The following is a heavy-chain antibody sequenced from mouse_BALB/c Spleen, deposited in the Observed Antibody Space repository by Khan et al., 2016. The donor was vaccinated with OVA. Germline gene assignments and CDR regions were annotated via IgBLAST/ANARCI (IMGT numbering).Heavy chain of an antibody. CDR1: GYTFTDYY. V-gene: IGHV1-77*01. J-gene: IGHJ3*01. Sequence: VQLQESGAELARPGASVKLSCKASGYTFTDYYINWVKQRTGQGLEWIGEISPGSGDTYYNERFKGKATLTADKSSSTAYMQLRSLTSEASSVYFCARRNYFGYTFAYWSQGTLVTVSA. D-gene: IGHD1-2*01. CDR2: ISPGSGDT. CDR3: ARRNYFGYTFAY.